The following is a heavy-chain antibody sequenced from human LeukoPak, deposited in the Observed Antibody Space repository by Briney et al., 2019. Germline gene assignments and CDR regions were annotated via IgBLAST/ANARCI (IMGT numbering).Heavy chain of an antibody. CDR3: ARDSSGYYYVPAESSGFDY. J-gene: IGHJ4*02. CDR1: GFTFSNYA. CDR2: ISYDGCNK. V-gene: IGHV3-30*04. D-gene: IGHD3-22*01. Sequence: GRSLRLSCAASGFTFSNYAMHGVRQAPGKGREGVAFISYDGCNKYYAESVKGRFTISRDNSKNTLYLQMNSLRAEDTAVYYCARDSSGYYYVPAESSGFDYWGQGTLVTVSS.